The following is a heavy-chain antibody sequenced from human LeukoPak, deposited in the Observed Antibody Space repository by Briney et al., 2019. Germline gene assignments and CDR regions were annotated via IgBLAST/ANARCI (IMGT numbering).Heavy chain of an antibody. CDR2: IYTSGST. D-gene: IGHD2/OR15-2a*01. J-gene: IGHJ6*02. CDR3: ARVDTTGYYYYHGMEV. Sequence: PSETLSLTCTVSGGSISIYYWSRIRQPAGKGLEWIGHIYTSGSTNYNPSLKSRVTMSVDTSKNQFSLKLSSVTAADTAVYYCARVDTTGYYYYHGMEVWGQGTTVTASS. CDR1: GGSISIYY. V-gene: IGHV4-4*07.